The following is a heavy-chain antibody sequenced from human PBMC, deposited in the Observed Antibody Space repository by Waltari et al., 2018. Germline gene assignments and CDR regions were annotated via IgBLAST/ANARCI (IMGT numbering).Heavy chain of an antibody. J-gene: IGHJ3*02. CDR1: GGSISSYY. D-gene: IGHD4-17*01. CDR3: ARLDYGDYVAFDI. CDR2: IYYSGST. Sequence: LVKPSETLSLTCTVSGGSISSYYWSWIRQPPGKGLEWIGYIYYSGSTNYNPSLKSRVTISVDTSKNQFSLKLSSVTAADTAVYYCARLDYGDYVAFDIWGQGTMVTVSS. V-gene: IGHV4-59*08.